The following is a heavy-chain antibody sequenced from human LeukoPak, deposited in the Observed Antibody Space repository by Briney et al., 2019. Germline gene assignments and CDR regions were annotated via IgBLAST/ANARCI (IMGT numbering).Heavy chain of an antibody. CDR1: GGSISSSSYY. Sequence: SETLSLTCTVSGGSISSSSYYWGWIRQPPGKGLEWIGSLYYSGSTYYNPSLKSRVTMSVDTSKNQFSLKLSSVTAADTAVYYCARNYGGAFDYWGQGTLVTVSS. J-gene: IGHJ4*02. D-gene: IGHD4-23*01. CDR2: LYYSGST. V-gene: IGHV4-39*01. CDR3: ARNYGGAFDY.